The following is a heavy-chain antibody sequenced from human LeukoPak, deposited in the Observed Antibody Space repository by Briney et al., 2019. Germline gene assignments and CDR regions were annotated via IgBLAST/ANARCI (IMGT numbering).Heavy chain of an antibody. CDR2: ISGSGGST. V-gene: IGHV3-23*01. CDR3: AKEPVGSVVPAAIFGSWFDP. D-gene: IGHD2-2*02. CDR1: GFTFSSYS. Sequence: GGSLRLSCAASGFTFSSYSMNWVRQAPGKGLEWVSAISGSGGSTYYADSVKGRFTISRDNSKNTLYLQMNSLRAEDTAVYYCAKEPVGSVVPAAIFGSWFDPWGQGTLVTVSS. J-gene: IGHJ5*02.